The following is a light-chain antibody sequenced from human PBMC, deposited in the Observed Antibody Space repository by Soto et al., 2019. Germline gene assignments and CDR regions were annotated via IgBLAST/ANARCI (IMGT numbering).Light chain of an antibody. CDR3: QQYNNWS. Sequence: EVVMTQSPATLSASPGERVILSCRASQNIGSNLAWYQQRPGQAPRLLMYGASTRATETPARFSGSGSATDFTLTISSLQSEDFAVYYCQQYNNWSFGQGTRLEIK. J-gene: IGKJ5*01. CDR1: QNIGSN. CDR2: GAS. V-gene: IGKV3-15*01.